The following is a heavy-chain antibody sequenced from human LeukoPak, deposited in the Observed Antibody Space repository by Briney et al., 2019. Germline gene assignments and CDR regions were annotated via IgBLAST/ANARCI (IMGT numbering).Heavy chain of an antibody. J-gene: IGHJ4*02. CDR3: AGGGFSGFDR. Sequence: GGSLRPSCAASEVTFYTYWMHWVREAPGKGLLWVSRVNSDMTSTSYADSVKGRFTVSRDNAKNSLYLQMDSLRVEDTAIYYCAGGGFSGFDRWGQGILVTVSS. CDR2: VNSDMTST. CDR1: EVTFYTYW. D-gene: IGHD4-23*01. V-gene: IGHV3-74*01.